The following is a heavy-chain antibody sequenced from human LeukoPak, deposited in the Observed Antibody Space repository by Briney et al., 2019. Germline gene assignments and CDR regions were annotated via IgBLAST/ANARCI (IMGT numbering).Heavy chain of an antibody. CDR1: GYTFTSYY. CDR3: ARGVRAGTTGY. D-gene: IGHD1-7*01. V-gene: IGHV1-46*01. CDR2: INHSGGST. J-gene: IGHJ4*02. Sequence: ASVKVSCKASGYTFTSYYMHWVRQAPGQGLEWMGIINHSGGSTSYAQKFQGRVTMTRDMSTSTVYMELSSLRSEDTAVYYCARGVRAGTTGYWGQGTLVTVSS.